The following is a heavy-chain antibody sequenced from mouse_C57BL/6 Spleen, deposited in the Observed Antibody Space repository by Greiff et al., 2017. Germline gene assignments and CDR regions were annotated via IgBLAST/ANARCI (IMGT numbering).Heavy chain of an antibody. V-gene: IGHV1-19*01. CDR3: ARGLGGKPWFAY. CDR2: INPYNGGT. D-gene: IGHD3-1*01. J-gene: IGHJ3*01. Sequence: VQLQQSGPVLVKPGASVKMSCKASGYTFTDYYMNWVKQSHGKSLEWIGVINPYNGGTSYNQKFKGKATLTVDKSSSTAYMELNSLTSEDSAVYYGARGLGGKPWFAYWGQGTLVTVSA. CDR1: GYTFTDYY.